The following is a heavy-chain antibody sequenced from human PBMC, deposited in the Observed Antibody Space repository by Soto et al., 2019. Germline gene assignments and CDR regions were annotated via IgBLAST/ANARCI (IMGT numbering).Heavy chain of an antibody. Sequence: DVQLVESGGGLIQPAESLRLSCAAFGFTISGKKYVAWVRQAPGKGLEWVSALYDIDGSFYADSVKGRFTTSSDSSKTTVYLQMNDLRPDDTAVYYCATWHEREHAYDVWGLGTTVTVSS. V-gene: IGHV3-53*01. CDR3: ATWHEREHAYDV. J-gene: IGHJ3*01. CDR1: GFTISGKKY. CDR2: LYDIDGS. D-gene: IGHD1-1*01.